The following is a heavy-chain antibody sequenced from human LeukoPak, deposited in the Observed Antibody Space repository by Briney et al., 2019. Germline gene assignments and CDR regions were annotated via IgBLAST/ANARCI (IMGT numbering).Heavy chain of an antibody. D-gene: IGHD3-10*01. CDR2: ITGSNIYI. J-gene: IGHJ4*02. Sequence: GGSLRLSCAASGFTFSSYTMNWVRQDPGKGLEWVSSITGSNIYIFYADSVKGRFTISRDNAKNSLFLQMNSLRAEDTAVYYCAREVTMVRGVILSIKYFDYWGREPWSPSPQ. CDR1: GFTFSSYT. V-gene: IGHV3-21*01. CDR3: AREVTMVRGVILSIKYFDY.